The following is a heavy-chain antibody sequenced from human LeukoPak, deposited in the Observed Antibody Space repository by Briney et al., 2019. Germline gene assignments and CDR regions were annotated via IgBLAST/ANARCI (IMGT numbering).Heavy chain of an antibody. CDR3: AGDTHTNNWYDY. V-gene: IGHV3-53*01. Sequence: GGSLRLSCAVSGFTVSNIYMSWVRQAPGKGLEWVSFIDSGGISYYADSVKGRFTISRDSSRNTLYLQMSSLRVEDTAVYYCAGDTHTNNWYDYWGQGTLVTVSS. J-gene: IGHJ5*01. CDR1: GFTVSNIY. CDR2: IDSGGIS. D-gene: IGHD1-26*01.